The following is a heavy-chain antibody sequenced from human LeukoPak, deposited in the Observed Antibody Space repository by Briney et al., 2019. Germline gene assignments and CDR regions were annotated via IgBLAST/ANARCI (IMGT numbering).Heavy chain of an antibody. Sequence: ASVKVSCKASGYTFSSYGISWVRQVPGQGLEWMGWINPNSGGTNYAQKFQGRVTMTRDTSISTAYMELSRLRSDDTAVYYCARQEQLGHFDYWGQGTLVTVSS. CDR3: ARQEQLGHFDY. V-gene: IGHV1-2*02. CDR1: GYTFSSYG. J-gene: IGHJ4*02. CDR2: INPNSGGT. D-gene: IGHD6-6*01.